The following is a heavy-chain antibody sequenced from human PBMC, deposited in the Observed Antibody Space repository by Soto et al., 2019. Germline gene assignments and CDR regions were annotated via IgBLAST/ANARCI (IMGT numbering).Heavy chain of an antibody. CDR1: GGTFSSYA. J-gene: IGHJ6*02. CDR2: IIPIFGTA. D-gene: IGHD5-12*01. V-gene: IGHV1-69*13. CDR3: ARVSGYEIYYYYGMDV. Sequence: SVKVSCKASGGTFSSYAISWVRQAPGQGLEWMGGIIPIFGTANYAQKFQGRVTITADESTSTAYMELSSLRSEDTAVYYCARVSGYEIYYYYGMDVWGQGTTVTVSS.